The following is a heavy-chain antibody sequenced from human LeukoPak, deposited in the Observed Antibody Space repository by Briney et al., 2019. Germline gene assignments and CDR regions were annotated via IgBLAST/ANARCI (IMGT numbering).Heavy chain of an antibody. V-gene: IGHV4-34*01. CDR3: ATGGYSYGLDY. D-gene: IGHD5-18*01. J-gene: IGHJ4*02. CDR2: INHSGST. Sequence: SETLSLTCAVYGGSFSGYYWSWIRQPPGKGLEWIGEINHSGSTNYNPSLKSRVTISVDTSKNQFSLKLSSVTAADTAVYYCATGGYSYGLDYWGREPWSPSPQ. CDR1: GGSFSGYY.